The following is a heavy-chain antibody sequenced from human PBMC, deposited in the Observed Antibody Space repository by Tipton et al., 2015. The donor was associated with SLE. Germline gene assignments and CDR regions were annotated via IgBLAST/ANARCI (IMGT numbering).Heavy chain of an antibody. CDR2: IYTSGST. Sequence: GLVKPSETLSLTCTVSGGSISSSSYYWGWIRQPPGKGLEWIGCIYTSGSTNYNPSLKNRATISVDTDKNQFSLKLSSVTAADTAVYYCAGVDGDYWGQGTLVTVSS. V-gene: IGHV4-39*01. CDR1: GGSISSSSYY. J-gene: IGHJ4*02. CDR3: AGVDGDY.